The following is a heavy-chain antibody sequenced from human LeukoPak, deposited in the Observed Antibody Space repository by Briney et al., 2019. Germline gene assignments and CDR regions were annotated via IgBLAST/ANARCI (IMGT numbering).Heavy chain of an antibody. CDR2: INTNTGNP. V-gene: IGHV7-4-1*02. Sequence: ASVKVSCKASGYTFTSYAMNWVRQAPGQGLEWMGWINTNTGNPTYAQGFTGRFVFSLDTSASTAYLQISSLKAEDTAVYYCARGTLRDYYYMDVWGKGTTVTVSS. J-gene: IGHJ6*03. D-gene: IGHD3-10*01. CDR3: ARGTLRDYYYMDV. CDR1: GYTFTSYA.